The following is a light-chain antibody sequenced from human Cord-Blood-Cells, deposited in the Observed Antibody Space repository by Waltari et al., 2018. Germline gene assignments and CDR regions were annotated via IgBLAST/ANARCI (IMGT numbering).Light chain of an antibody. V-gene: IGLV7-46*01. CDR1: TGAVTSGTY. CDR2: DTS. CDR3: LLSYSGARV. J-gene: IGLJ3*02. Sequence: QAVVIQAPPLTVSPGGPVTLTCASSTGAVTSGTYPSWFHQKPGHSPRTLIYDTSNQHSWSPARFSGSLLGGKAALTLSGAQPEDEAAYYCLLSYSGARVFGGGTKLTVL.